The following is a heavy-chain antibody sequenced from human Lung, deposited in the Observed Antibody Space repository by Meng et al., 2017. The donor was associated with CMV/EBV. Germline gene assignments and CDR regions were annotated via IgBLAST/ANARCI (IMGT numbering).Heavy chain of an antibody. V-gene: IGHV3-21*01. Sequence: GXXRLSCAASGFTFSGYSMNWVRQAPGKGLEWVSMISSSSRYIYYADSVKGRFTISRDNAENSLYLQMNNLRADDTAVYYCATRMGTGYTSDWGQGTLVTVSS. CDR1: GFTFSGYS. CDR3: ATRMGTGYTSD. D-gene: IGHD6-19*01. CDR2: ISSSSRYI. J-gene: IGHJ4*02.